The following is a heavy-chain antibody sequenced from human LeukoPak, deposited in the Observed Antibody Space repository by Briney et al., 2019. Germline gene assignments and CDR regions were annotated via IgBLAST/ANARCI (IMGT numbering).Heavy chain of an antibody. J-gene: IGHJ5*02. CDR3: ARGYSYGLLWFDP. CDR1: GGSFSGYY. V-gene: IGHV4-34*01. Sequence: SETLSLTCAVCGGSFSGYYWSWIRQPPGKGLEWIGEINHSGSTNYNPSLKSRVTISVDTSKNQLSLKLSSVTAADTAVYYCARGYSYGLLWFDPWGQGTLVTVSS. D-gene: IGHD5-18*01. CDR2: INHSGST.